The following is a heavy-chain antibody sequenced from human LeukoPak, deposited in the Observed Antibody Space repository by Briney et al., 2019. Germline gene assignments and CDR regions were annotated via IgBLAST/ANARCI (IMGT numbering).Heavy chain of an antibody. CDR1: GYTFTGYY. CDR3: ASVSYSSSWHYYFDY. Sequence: ASVKFSCKASGYTFTGYYMHWVRQAPGQGLEWMGWINPNSGGTNYAQKFQGRVTMTRDTSISTAYMELSRLRSDDTAVYYCASVSYSSSWHYYFDYWGQGTLVTVSS. J-gene: IGHJ4*02. V-gene: IGHV1-2*02. D-gene: IGHD6-13*01. CDR2: INPNSGGT.